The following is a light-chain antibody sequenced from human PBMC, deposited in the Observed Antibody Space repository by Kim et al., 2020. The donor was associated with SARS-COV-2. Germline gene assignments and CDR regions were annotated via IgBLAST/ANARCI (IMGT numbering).Light chain of an antibody. CDR3: NSYTSSSTPCV. J-gene: IGLJ1*01. Sequence: SITISCTGTSSDVGGYNYVSWYQQHPGKAPKLMIYDVSNRPSGVSNRFSGSKSGNTASLTISGLQAEDEADYYCNSYTSSSTPCVFGTGTKVTVL. CDR2: DVS. CDR1: SSDVGGYNY. V-gene: IGLV2-14*03.